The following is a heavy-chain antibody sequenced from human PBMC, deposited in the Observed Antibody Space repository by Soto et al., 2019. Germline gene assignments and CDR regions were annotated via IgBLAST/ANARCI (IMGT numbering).Heavy chain of an antibody. D-gene: IGHD2-15*01. CDR1: GFTFDDYT. V-gene: IGHV3-43*01. Sequence: GGSLRLSCAASGFTFDDYTMHWVRQAPGKGLEWVSLISWDGGSTYYADSVKGRFTISRDNSKNSLYLQMNSLRTEGTALYYCAKDVFGSGNYYYYGMDVWGQGTTVTVSS. CDR2: ISWDGGST. CDR3: AKDVFGSGNYYYYGMDV. J-gene: IGHJ6*02.